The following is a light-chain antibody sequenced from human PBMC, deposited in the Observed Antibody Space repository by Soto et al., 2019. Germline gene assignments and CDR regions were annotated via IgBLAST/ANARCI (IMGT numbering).Light chain of an antibody. CDR3: QQYGISPLT. V-gene: IGKV3-20*01. J-gene: IGKJ4*01. Sequence: EIVLTQSPGTLSLSPGQRATLSCRASQTISNSYLAWYQQRPGQAPRLLIYDASSRATGIPDRFSGSGSGTDFTLTISRLEPEDFAVYSCQQYGISPLTFGGGTKVEIK. CDR1: QTISNSY. CDR2: DAS.